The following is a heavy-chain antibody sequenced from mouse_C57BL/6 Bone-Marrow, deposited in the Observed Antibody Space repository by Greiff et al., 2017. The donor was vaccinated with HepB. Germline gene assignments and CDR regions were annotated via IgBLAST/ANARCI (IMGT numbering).Heavy chain of an antibody. J-gene: IGHJ3*01. D-gene: IGHD1-1*01. CDR3: ARASDYYGSSYGFAY. V-gene: IGHV1-61*01. CDR2: IYPSDSET. Sequence: QVQLQQPGAELVRPGSSVKLSCKASGYTFTSYWMDWVKQRPGQGLEWIGNIYPSDSETHYNQKFKDKATLTVDKSSSTAYMQLSSLTSEDSAVYYCARASDYYGSSYGFAYWGQGTLVTVSA. CDR1: GYTFTSYW.